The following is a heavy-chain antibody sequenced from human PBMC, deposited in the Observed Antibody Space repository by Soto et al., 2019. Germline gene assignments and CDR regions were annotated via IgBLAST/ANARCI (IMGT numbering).Heavy chain of an antibody. CDR1: GFTFSSYG. CDR3: AKDLFGRTSCCPGY. D-gene: IGHD2-2*01. V-gene: IGHV3-30*18. Sequence: GGSLRLSCAASGFTFSSYGLHWVRQAPGKGLEWVAVMSHDGSDKYYADSVQGRFTISRDNSKNTLYLQMNSLRAEDTAVYYCAKDLFGRTSCCPGYWGQGTLVTVSS. J-gene: IGHJ4*02. CDR2: MSHDGSDK.